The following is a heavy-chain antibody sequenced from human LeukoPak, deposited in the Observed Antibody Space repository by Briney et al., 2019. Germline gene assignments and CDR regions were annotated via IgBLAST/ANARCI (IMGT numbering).Heavy chain of an antibody. J-gene: IGHJ4*02. CDR3: ARESIHSKFDY. Sequence: GASVKVSCKASGYTFTSYYVHWVRQAPGQGLEWMGIINPSGGSTSYAQKFQGRVTMTRDMSTSTVYMELSSLRSEDTAVYYCARESIHSKFDYLGQGTLVTVSS. D-gene: IGHD2-21*01. CDR1: GYTFTSYY. CDR2: INPSGGST. V-gene: IGHV1-46*01.